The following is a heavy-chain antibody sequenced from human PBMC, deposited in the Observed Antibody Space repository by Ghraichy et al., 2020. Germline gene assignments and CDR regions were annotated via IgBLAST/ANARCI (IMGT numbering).Heavy chain of an antibody. V-gene: IGHV1-69*04. CDR1: GGTFGTYA. J-gene: IGHJ3*02. D-gene: IGHD6-13*01. CDR3: AREGPIQAAAGPRADPFEI. CDR2: IIPVLDLT. Sequence: SVKVSCKTSGGTFGTYAISWVRQAPGQGLEWMGRIIPVLDLTNYGQKFQGRITIAADKFTSTAYMELNSLTSDDTAVYYCAREGPIQAAAGPRADPFEIWGQGTMVTVSS.